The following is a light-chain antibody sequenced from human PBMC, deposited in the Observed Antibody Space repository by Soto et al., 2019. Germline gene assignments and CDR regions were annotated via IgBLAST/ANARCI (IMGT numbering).Light chain of an antibody. CDR3: AVWDDSINGYV. V-gene: IGLV1-44*01. J-gene: IGLJ1*01. CDR1: ISNIGRNS. CDR2: SNN. Sequence: QSVLTQAPSASGTPGQSVTISCSGSISNIGRNSVTWYQQVPGTAPKLLIHSNNQRPSGVPDRFSGSRSDTSASLDISGLQSEDEADYYCAVWDDSINGYVFGNGTKVTVL.